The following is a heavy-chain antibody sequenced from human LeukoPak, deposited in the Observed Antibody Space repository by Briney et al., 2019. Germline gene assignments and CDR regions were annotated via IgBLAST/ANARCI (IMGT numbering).Heavy chain of an antibody. CDR1: GFTFSSYA. Sequence: GRSLRLSCAASGFTFSSYAMHWVRQAPGKGLEWVAAISYDGSNKYYADSVKGRFTISRDNSKNTLYLQMNSLRAEDTAVYYCASTNYYDSSGYYYPDYYYGMDVWGQGTTVTVSS. CDR2: ISYDGSNK. V-gene: IGHV3-30*04. D-gene: IGHD3-22*01. J-gene: IGHJ6*02. CDR3: ASTNYYDSSGYYYPDYYYGMDV.